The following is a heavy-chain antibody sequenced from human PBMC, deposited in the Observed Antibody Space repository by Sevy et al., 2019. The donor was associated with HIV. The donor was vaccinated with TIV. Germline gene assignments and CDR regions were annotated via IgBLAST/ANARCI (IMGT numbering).Heavy chain of an antibody. CDR1: GGSITSLY. V-gene: IGHV4-59*08. CDR3: AGGNAWGRGYS. D-gene: IGHD1-26*01. CDR2: IYYNGHI. J-gene: IGHJ4*02. Sequence: SETLSLTCTVSGGSITSLYWNWIRQPPGTGLEWIANIYYNGHINYNPSLKSRVTLSLDTSKNQFSLRLSSVTAADTAMYYCAGGNAWGRGYSWGQGTLFTVSS.